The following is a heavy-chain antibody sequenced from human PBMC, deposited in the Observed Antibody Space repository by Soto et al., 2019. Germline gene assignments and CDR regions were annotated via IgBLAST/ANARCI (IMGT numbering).Heavy chain of an antibody. V-gene: IGHV4-4*07. CDR1: GGSMSSYR. CDR3: GRESGETWDYEAS. D-gene: IGHD1-7*01. Sequence: PSGTLSLKCTVSGGSMSSYRWSWIRQPAGKGLEWIGRLNTYGNTHYNPSLKSRVTVSVDTSRNQFSLTLRSVTAADSAVYHCGRESGETWDYEASWGHGTPVTVSS. CDR2: LNTYGNT. J-gene: IGHJ5*01.